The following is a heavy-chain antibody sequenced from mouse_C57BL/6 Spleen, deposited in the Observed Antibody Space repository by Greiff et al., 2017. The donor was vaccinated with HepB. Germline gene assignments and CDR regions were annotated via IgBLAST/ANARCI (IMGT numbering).Heavy chain of an antibody. CDR1: GFSLTSYG. CDR2: IWGVGST. Sequence: VMLVESGPGLVAPSQSLSITCTVSGFSLTSYGVDWVRQSPGKGLEWLGVIWGVGSTNYNSALKSRLSISKDNSKSQVFLKMNSLQTDDTAMYYCASTYDGFPFAYWGQGTLVTVSA. V-gene: IGHV2-6*01. D-gene: IGHD2-3*01. J-gene: IGHJ3*01. CDR3: ASTYDGFPFAY.